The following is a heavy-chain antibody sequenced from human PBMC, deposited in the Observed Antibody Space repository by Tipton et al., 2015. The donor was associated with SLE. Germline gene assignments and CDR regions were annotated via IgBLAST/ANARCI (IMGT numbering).Heavy chain of an antibody. D-gene: IGHD2-15*01. CDR2: IGIDSDGTRT. V-gene: IGHV3-74*01. Sequence: GSLRLSCVVSGFQFGSYWMHWVRQAPGKGLVWVSGIGIDSDGTRTIYADSVRGRFTISRDNAKNTLYFQMNSLRAEDTAVYYCVREGWWRYFDYWGQGTLVTVSS. CDR1: GFQFGSYW. J-gene: IGHJ4*02. CDR3: VREGWWRYFDY.